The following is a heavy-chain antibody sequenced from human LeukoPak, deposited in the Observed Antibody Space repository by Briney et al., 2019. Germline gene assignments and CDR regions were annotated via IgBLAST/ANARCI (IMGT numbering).Heavy chain of an antibody. V-gene: IGHV4-61*02. J-gene: IGHJ4*02. CDR2: VFTRGGT. Sequence: ASETLSLTCTVSGGSINSDTSYWSWIRQPAGKGLEWIGRVFTRGGTNYNPSLKSRVTISVDTSKNQFSFKLTSVTAADTAIYYCARYRAYGMRRFFDYWGQGTLVTVSS. CDR3: ARYRAYGMRRFFDY. CDR1: GGSINSDTSY. D-gene: IGHD2-8*01.